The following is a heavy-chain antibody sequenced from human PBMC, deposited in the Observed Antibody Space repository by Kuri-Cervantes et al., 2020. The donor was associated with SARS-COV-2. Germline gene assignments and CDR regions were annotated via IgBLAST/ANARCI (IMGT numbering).Heavy chain of an antibody. V-gene: IGHV4-61*02. CDR3: ARGTPGGVGATWGDYFDY. Sequence: SETLSLTCTVSGGSISSGSDYWTWIRQPAGKGLEWIGRIYDNGRTDYNPSPTSRVTISADTSKNQFSLKLSSVTAADTAVYYCARGTPGGVGATWGDYFDYWGQGTLVTVSS. D-gene: IGHD1-26*01. CDR1: GGSISSGSDY. J-gene: IGHJ4*02. CDR2: IYDNGRT.